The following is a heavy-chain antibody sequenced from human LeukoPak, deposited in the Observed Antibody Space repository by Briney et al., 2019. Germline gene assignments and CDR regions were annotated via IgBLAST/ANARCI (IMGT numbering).Heavy chain of an antibody. CDR3: ARDTRVGEPTKYYYYGMDV. CDR2: IYYSGST. J-gene: IGHJ6*02. CDR1: SGSISSSSYY. Sequence: SETLSLTCTVSSGSISSSSYYWGWIRQPPGKGLEWIGSIYYSGSTYYNPSLKSRVTISVDTSKNQFSLKLSSVTAADTAVYYCARDTRVGEPTKYYYYGMDVWGQGTTVTVSS. V-gene: IGHV4-39*07. D-gene: IGHD3-16*01.